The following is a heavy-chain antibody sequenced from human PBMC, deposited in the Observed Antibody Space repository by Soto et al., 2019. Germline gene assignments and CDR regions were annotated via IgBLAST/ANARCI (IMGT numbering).Heavy chain of an antibody. V-gene: IGHV4-39*01. J-gene: IGHJ4*02. CDR1: GASISSRDYY. CDR2: IDYNGVT. D-gene: IGHD2-2*01. CDR3: GRVMIGTSRHTDSDY. Sequence: SETLSLTCSVSGASISSRDYYWGWIRQTPGKGLEWIGNIDYNGVTYYNPSLKSRVTASKDTSKNQFSLKVASVTAADTAIYYCGRVMIGTSRHTDSDYWGQGTQVTVSS.